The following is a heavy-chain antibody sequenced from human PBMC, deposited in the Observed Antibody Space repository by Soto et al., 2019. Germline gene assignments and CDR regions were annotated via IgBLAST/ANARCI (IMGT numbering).Heavy chain of an antibody. V-gene: IGHV4-61*01. CDR1: GDSVSSGNYY. CDR3: ARTDSRGSWAAWF. Sequence: KPSETLSLTCSVSGDSVSSGNYYWSWMRQPPGKGLEWIAYVSNSGNTNYNPSLKSRVTISVDTSKNQFSLKLSSVTAADTAVYHCARTDSRGSWAAWFWGQGILVTVSS. CDR2: VSNSGNT. D-gene: IGHD3-22*01. J-gene: IGHJ4*02.